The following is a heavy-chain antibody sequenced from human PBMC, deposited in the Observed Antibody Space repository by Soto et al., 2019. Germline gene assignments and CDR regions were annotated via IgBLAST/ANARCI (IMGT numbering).Heavy chain of an antibody. CDR2: ISTSGTVI. D-gene: IGHD2-15*01. CDR1: GFSFSDYY. J-gene: IGHJ6*02. Sequence: QVQLVESGGGLVKPGGSLRLSCAASGFSFSDYYMSWIRQAPGKGLEWLSYISTSGTVIYYADSEKGRFTISRDNARNSLYLQMNSLRAEDTAVYYCARQIPFSLNCSGGSCYTSGGMDVWGQGTTVTVSS. V-gene: IGHV3-11*01. CDR3: ARQIPFSLNCSGGSCYTSGGMDV.